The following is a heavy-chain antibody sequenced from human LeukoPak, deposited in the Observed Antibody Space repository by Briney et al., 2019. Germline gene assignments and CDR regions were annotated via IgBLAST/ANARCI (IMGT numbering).Heavy chain of an antibody. CDR1: GFTFSSYA. CDR3: AKPPRDSTTDPFDY. Sequence: GGSLRLSCAASGFTFSSYAIHWVRQAPGKGLEWVAVIWSDGSTKYYADSVKGRFTISRDNSKNTLCLQMNSLRAEDTAVYYCAKPPRDSTTDPFDYWGQGTLVTVSS. J-gene: IGHJ4*02. D-gene: IGHD2/OR15-2a*01. V-gene: IGHV3-33*06. CDR2: IWSDGSTK.